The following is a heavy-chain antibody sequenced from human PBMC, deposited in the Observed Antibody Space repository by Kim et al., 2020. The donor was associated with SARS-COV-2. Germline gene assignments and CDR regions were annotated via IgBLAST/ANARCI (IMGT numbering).Heavy chain of an antibody. V-gene: IGHV3-72*01. J-gene: IGHJ5*02. Sequence: GGSLRLSCATSGFTFSDHYMDWVRQTPGKGLEWLGRSRNKRNGKTPEYAASVKGGIPIPKDDSKNYLNLQRSSLKTKDRAGFYCFRGNNSSEPGGKGT. D-gene: IGHD2-21*01. CDR1: GFTFSDHY. CDR3: FRGNNSSEP. CDR2: SRNKRNGKTP.